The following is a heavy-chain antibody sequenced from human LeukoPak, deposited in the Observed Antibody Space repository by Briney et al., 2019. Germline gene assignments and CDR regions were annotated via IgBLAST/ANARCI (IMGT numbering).Heavy chain of an antibody. D-gene: IGHD6-6*01. CDR2: ISISGSTK. Sequence: GGSLRLSCAASGFIFRDYYMSWIRQPPGKGLEWVSYISISGSTKYYADSVRGRFTISRDNAKKSLYRQMNSMRAEDTAVYYCTRDRSRFSSSSENCFDHWGQGILVTVSS. J-gene: IGHJ4*02. V-gene: IGHV3-11*04. CDR3: TRDRSRFSSSSENCFDH. CDR1: GFIFRDYY.